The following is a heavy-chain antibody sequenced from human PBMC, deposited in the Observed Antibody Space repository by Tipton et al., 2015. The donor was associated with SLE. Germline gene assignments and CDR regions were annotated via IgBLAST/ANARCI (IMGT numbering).Heavy chain of an antibody. D-gene: IGHD2-21*01. Sequence: SLRLSCAASGFTFSSYWMSWVRQAPGKGLEWVANIKEDGSKIYYVDSVKGRFTISRDNAKRSLYLQMNSLRAEDTALYYCVPGGLLFFDYWGQGTLVTVSS. CDR2: IKEDGSKI. J-gene: IGHJ4*02. CDR3: VPGGLLFFDY. V-gene: IGHV3-7*01. CDR1: GFTFSSYW.